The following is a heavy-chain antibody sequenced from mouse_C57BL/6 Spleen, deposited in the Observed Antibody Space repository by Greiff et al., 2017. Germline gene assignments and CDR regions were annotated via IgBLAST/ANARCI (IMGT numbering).Heavy chain of an antibody. Sequence: EVQLQQSGPVLVKPGASVKMSCKASGYTFTDYYMNWVKQSHGKSLEWIGVINPYNGGTSYNQKFKGKATLTVDKSSSTAYMELNSLTSEDSAVYYCARGRVTVVAPMDYWGQGTSVTVSS. CDR3: ARGRVTVVAPMDY. CDR1: GYTFTDYY. CDR2: INPYNGGT. D-gene: IGHD1-1*01. J-gene: IGHJ4*01. V-gene: IGHV1-19*01.